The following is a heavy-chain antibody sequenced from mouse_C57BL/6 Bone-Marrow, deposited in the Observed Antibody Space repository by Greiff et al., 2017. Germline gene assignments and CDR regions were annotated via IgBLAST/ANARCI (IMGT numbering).Heavy chain of an antibody. CDR1: GYTFTSSG. Sequence: VQLQQSGAELARPGASVKLSCKASGYTFTSSGISWVKQRTGQGLEWIGEIYPRSGNTYYNEKFKGKATLTADKSSSTAYMELRSLTSEDSAVYFCARDYYGSDWYFDVWGTGTTVTVSS. V-gene: IGHV1-81*01. CDR2: IYPRSGNT. D-gene: IGHD1-1*01. J-gene: IGHJ1*03. CDR3: ARDYYGSDWYFDV.